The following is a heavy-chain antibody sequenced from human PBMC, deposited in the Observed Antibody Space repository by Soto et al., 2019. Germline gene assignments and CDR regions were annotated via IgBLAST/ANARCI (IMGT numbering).Heavy chain of an antibody. CDR1: GGSISSYY. CDR2: IYYSGST. Sequence: SETLSLTCTVSGGSISSYYWSWIRQPPGKGLEWIGYIYYSGSTNYNPSLKSRVTISVDTSKNQFSLKLSSVTAADTAVYYCARAPHNFDWLLPAYYFDYWGQGTLVTVSS. J-gene: IGHJ4*02. CDR3: ARAPHNFDWLLPAYYFDY. D-gene: IGHD3-9*01. V-gene: IGHV4-59*01.